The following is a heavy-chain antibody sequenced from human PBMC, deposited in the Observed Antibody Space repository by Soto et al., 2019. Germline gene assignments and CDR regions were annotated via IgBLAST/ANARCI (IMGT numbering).Heavy chain of an antibody. D-gene: IGHD3-22*01. Sequence: ASVKVSCKASGYTFNNYVIHWVRQAPGQRLEWMGWINPGNGNTKYSQNFQGRVIITRDTSATTAYMELSSLRSEDTAVYYCARARLTVVPLDFWGQGTLVTVSS. CDR3: ARARLTVVPLDF. V-gene: IGHV1-3*01. J-gene: IGHJ4*02. CDR1: GYTFNNYV. CDR2: INPGNGNT.